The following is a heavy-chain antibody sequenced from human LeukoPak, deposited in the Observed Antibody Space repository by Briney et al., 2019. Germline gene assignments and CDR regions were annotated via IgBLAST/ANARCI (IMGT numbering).Heavy chain of an antibody. V-gene: IGHV4-4*07. CDR3: ASNSGSYPYDAFDI. D-gene: IGHD1-26*01. Sequence: TSETLSLTCTVSGGSISSYYWSWIRQPAGKGLEWIGRIYTSGSTNYNPSLESRVTMSVDTSKNQFSLKLSSVTAADTAVYYCASNSGSYPYDAFDIWGQGTMVTVSS. CDR2: IYTSGST. J-gene: IGHJ3*02. CDR1: GGSISSYY.